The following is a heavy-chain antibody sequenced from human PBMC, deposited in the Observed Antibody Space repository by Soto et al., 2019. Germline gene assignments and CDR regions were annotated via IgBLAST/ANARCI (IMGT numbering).Heavy chain of an antibody. CDR2: IYYSGST. CDR3: ARSPVYCSGGSCYPRNLDY. D-gene: IGHD2-15*01. CDR1: GGSISSYY. V-gene: IGHV4-59*01. J-gene: IGHJ4*02. Sequence: SETLSLTCTVSGGSISSYYWSWIRQPPGKGLEWIGYIYYSGSTNYNPSLKSRVTISVDTSKNQFSLKLSSVTAADTAVYYCARSPVYCSGGSCYPRNLDYWGQGTLVTVSS.